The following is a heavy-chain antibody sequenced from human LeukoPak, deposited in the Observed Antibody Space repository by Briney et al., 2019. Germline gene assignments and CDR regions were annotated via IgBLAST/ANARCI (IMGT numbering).Heavy chain of an antibody. CDR1: GGVFSSYA. J-gene: IGHJ3*01. D-gene: IGHD4-17*01. Sequence: SVKVSCKSSGGVFSSYAVTWERQAPGQGLEWMGGIIPLFHTADYAQQFRDRVTITADESTTTVYMDLSSLTPEDTAVYYCARTRPGSVTTPNSDAFDVWGQGTMVSVSS. CDR2: IIPLFHTA. V-gene: IGHV1-69*13. CDR3: ARTRPGSVTTPNSDAFDV.